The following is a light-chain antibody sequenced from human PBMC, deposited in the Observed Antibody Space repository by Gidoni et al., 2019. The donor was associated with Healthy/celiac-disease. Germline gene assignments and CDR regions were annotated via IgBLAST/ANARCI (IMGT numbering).Light chain of an antibody. V-gene: IGKV3-20*01. CDR1: QSVSSSY. CDR2: GAS. CDR3: QQYGSSPT. Sequence: EIVLTQSPGTLSLSPGERATLSCRASQSVSSSYLAWYQQKPGLAPRLLIYGASSRATGIPDRFSGSGSGTDFTLTISRLEPEDFAVYYCQQYGSSPTFXQXTKVEIK. J-gene: IGKJ1*01.